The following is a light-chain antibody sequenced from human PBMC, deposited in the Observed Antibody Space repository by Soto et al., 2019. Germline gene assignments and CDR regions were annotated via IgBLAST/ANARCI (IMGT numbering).Light chain of an antibody. V-gene: IGKV1-39*01. Sequence: DIPMTQSPSSLSASVGDIVTITCRASQSISSYLNWYQQKPGKAPKLLIYAASSLQSGVPSRFSGSGSGTDFTLTISSLQPEDFATYYCQQSYSTPYTFGQGTKLEIK. CDR2: AAS. CDR3: QQSYSTPYT. J-gene: IGKJ2*01. CDR1: QSISSY.